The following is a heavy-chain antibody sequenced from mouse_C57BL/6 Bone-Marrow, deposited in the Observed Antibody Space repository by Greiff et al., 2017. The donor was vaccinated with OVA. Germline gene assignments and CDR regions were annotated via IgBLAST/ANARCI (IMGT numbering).Heavy chain of an antibody. CDR1: GYAFSNYW. V-gene: IGHV1-80*01. CDR3: ARGAY. J-gene: IGHJ3*01. Sequence: VQRVESGAELVKPEASVKISCKASGYAFSNYWMNWVKQRPGKGLEWIGQIYPGDGDTNYNGKFKGKATLTADKSSSTAYMHLSSLTSEDSAVYFCARGAYWGQGTLVTVSA. CDR2: IYPGDGDT.